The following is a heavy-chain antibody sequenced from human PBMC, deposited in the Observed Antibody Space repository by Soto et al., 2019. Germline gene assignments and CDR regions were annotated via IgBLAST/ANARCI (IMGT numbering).Heavy chain of an antibody. V-gene: IGHV3-30-3*01. D-gene: IGHD5-18*01. J-gene: IGHJ6*02. CDR2: ISYDGSNK. Sequence: QPGGSLRLSCAASGFTFSSYAMHWVRQAPGKGLEWVAVISYDGSNKYYADSVKGRFTISRDNSKNTLYLQMNSLRAEDTAVYYCARDRYSYGDYYYYGMDVWGQGTTVTVSS. CDR1: GFTFSSYA. CDR3: ARDRYSYGDYYYYGMDV.